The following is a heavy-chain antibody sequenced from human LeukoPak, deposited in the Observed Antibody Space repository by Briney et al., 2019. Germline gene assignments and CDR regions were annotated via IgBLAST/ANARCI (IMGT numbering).Heavy chain of an antibody. Sequence: GGSLRLSCAASGFTFSSYSMNWVRQAPGKGLEWVSSISSSSSYIYYADSVKGRFTISRDNAKNSLYLQMNSLGAEDTAVYYCARDGPYSSGWYRVGNWFDPWGQGTLVTVSS. V-gene: IGHV3-21*01. CDR3: ARDGPYSSGWYRVGNWFDP. D-gene: IGHD6-19*01. CDR1: GFTFSSYS. J-gene: IGHJ5*02. CDR2: ISSSSSYI.